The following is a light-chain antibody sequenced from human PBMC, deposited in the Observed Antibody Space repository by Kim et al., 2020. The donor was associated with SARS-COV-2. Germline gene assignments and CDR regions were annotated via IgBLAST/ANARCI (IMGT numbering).Light chain of an antibody. CDR1: NIGSKS. Sequence: SYELTQPPSVSVAPGKTARINCGGNNIGSKSVHWYQQKPGQAPVLVIYYESDRPSGIPERFPGSNSGNTATLTISRVEAGYEADYYCQVWDSSSDHWVFGGGTQRNVL. V-gene: IGLV3-21*04. CDR2: YES. J-gene: IGLJ3*02. CDR3: QVWDSSSDHWV.